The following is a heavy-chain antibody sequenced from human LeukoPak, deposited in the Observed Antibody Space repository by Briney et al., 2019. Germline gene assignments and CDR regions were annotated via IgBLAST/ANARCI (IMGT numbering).Heavy chain of an antibody. CDR3: ARGGAVAGYYFDY. D-gene: IGHD6-19*01. CDR1: DGSISSYY. Sequence: SETLSLTCTVSDGSISSYYWSWIRQPPGKGLEWIGYIYYSGSTNYNPSLKSRVTISVDTSKNQFSLKLSSVTAADTAVYYCARGGAVAGYYFDYWGQGTLVTVSS. CDR2: IYYSGST. V-gene: IGHV4-59*01. J-gene: IGHJ4*02.